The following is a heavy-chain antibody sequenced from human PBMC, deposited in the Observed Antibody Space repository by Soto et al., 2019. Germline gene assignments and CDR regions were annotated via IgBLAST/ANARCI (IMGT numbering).Heavy chain of an antibody. Sequence: ASVKVSCKASGYSFSNYGISWVREAPGQGLEWMGWISTYNGNTGYAQKFQGRVTMTRNTSISTAYMELNSLRSEDTAVYYCARGPSNRYYDMDVWGQGTTVTVSS. CDR3: ARGPSNRYYDMDV. CDR1: GYSFSNYG. J-gene: IGHJ6*02. CDR2: ISTYNGNT. D-gene: IGHD4-4*01. V-gene: IGHV1-8*01.